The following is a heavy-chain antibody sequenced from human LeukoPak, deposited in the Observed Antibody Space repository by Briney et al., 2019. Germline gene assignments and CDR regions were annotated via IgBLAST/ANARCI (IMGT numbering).Heavy chain of an antibody. D-gene: IGHD6-19*01. Sequence: PSQTLSLTCTVSGGSISSGDFYWSWIRQHPGKGLEWIGYIYYSGTTYYSPSLKSRVSISLDTTKNQFSLKLSSVTAADTAVYYCARQIRDRTYNSGWSYFEYWGQGTLVTVSS. CDR3: ARQIRDRTYNSGWSYFEY. J-gene: IGHJ4*02. CDR2: IYYSGTT. CDR1: GGSISSGDFY. V-gene: IGHV4-31*03.